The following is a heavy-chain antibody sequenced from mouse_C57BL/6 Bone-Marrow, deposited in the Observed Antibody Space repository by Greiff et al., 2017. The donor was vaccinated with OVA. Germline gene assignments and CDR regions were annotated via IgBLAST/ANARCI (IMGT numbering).Heavy chain of an antibody. CDR2: INSDGGST. CDR3: ARHNYDYDDGPYYAMDY. CDR1: EYEFPSHD. Sequence: EVQRVESGGGLVQPGESLKLSCESNEYEFPSHDMSWVRKTPEKRLELVAAINSDGGSTYYPDTMERRFIISRDNTKKTLYLQMSSLRSEDTALYYCARHNYDYDDGPYYAMDYWGQGTSVTVSS. D-gene: IGHD2-4*01. V-gene: IGHV5-2*01. J-gene: IGHJ4*01.